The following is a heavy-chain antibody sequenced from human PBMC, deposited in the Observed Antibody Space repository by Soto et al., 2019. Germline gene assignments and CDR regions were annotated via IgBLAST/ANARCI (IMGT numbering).Heavy chain of an antibody. V-gene: IGHV4-39*01. CDR1: GGSISSSSYY. CDR2: IYYSGST. D-gene: IGHD3-10*01. Sequence: PSETLSLTCTVSGGSISSSSYYWGWIRQPPGKGLEWIGSIYYSGSTYYNPSLKSRVTISVDTSKNQFSLKLSSVTAADTAVYYCARRGYYGSGSYLFDPWGQGTLVTVSS. CDR3: ARRGYYGSGSYLFDP. J-gene: IGHJ5*02.